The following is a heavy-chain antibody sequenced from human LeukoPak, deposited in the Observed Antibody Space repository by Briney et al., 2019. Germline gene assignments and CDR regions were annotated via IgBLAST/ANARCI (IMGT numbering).Heavy chain of an antibody. J-gene: IGHJ4*02. CDR1: GGPISSSSYY. Sequence: PSETLSLTCTVPGGPISSSSYYWGWIRQPPGKGLERIGSSYHSGSSHYNPSLKSRVTISVDTSKNQFSLKLSSVTAADTAVYYCARHSSYYGNFDYWGQGTLVTVSS. CDR2: SYHSGSS. CDR3: ARHSSYYGNFDY. V-gene: IGHV4-39*01. D-gene: IGHD3-10*01.